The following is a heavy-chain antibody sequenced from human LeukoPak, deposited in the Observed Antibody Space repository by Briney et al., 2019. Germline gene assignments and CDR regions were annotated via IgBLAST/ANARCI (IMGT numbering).Heavy chain of an antibody. Sequence: LGGSLRLSCTASGFILSDSGFDWVRQAPGKGLEWVALLRYDGRSKYYLDAVKGRFTISGDNSKNTVYLQMDSLRPEDTAVYYCAIGVNYAFDDWGQGTLVTVSS. V-gene: IGHV3-30*02. CDR1: GFILSDSG. J-gene: IGHJ4*02. CDR2: LRYDGRSK. D-gene: IGHD1-7*01. CDR3: AIGVNYAFDD.